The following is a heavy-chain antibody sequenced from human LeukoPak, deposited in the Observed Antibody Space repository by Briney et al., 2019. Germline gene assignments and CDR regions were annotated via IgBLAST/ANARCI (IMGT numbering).Heavy chain of an antibody. D-gene: IGHD5-18*01. V-gene: IGHV5-51*01. CDR2: TNPGDSDT. J-gene: IGHJ4*02. CDR3: ARRRVGYSYGEFDY. CDR1: GYSFTTYW. Sequence: GESLKISCKGSGYSFTTYWIGWVRQMPGKGLEWMGITNPGDSDTRYSPSFQGQVTISADKSISTTYLQWSSLKASDTAMYYCARRRVGYSYGEFDYWGQGTLVTVSS.